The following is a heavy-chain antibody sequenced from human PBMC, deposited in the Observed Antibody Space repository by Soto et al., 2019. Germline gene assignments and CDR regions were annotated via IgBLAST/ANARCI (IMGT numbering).Heavy chain of an antibody. D-gene: IGHD6-13*01. V-gene: IGHV3-48*01. CDR3: AKGNAYTTTWSDY. J-gene: IGHJ4*02. CDR1: GFTFSNYG. Sequence: GGSLRLSCAASGFTFSNYGMYWVRQAPGKGLEWVSFISYSRSSIFYADSMKGRFTISRDNSKNTLYLQMNSLRAEDTAVYYCAKGNAYTTTWSDYWGQGTLVTVSS. CDR2: ISYSRSSI.